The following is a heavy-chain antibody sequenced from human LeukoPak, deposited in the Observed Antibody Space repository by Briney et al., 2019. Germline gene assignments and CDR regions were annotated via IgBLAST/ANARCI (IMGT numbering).Heavy chain of an antibody. V-gene: IGHV4-59*01. CDR1: GGSISSYY. CDR3: ARVHTMGYHFDY. J-gene: IGHJ4*02. CDR2: IYYSGST. Sequence: SETLSLTCTVSGGSISSYYWSWIRQPPGKGLEWIGYIYYSGSTNYNPSLKSRVTISVDTSKNQFSLKLSSVTAADTAVYYCARVHTMGYHFDYWGQGTLVTVSS. D-gene: IGHD3-3*01.